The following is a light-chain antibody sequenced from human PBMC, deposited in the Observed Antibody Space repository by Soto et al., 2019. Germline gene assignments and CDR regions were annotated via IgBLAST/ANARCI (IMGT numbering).Light chain of an antibody. CDR2: KAS. V-gene: IGKV1-5*03. CDR1: QTISTW. Sequence: IQMTQSPSTLSASVGDRVTFTCRASQTISTWLAWYQQKPGEAPKLLIYKASTLEVGVPSRFSASGSGTEFTLTINTLQLADFATYYCQQYNSYPWTFGHGTKV. CDR3: QQYNSYPWT. J-gene: IGKJ1*01.